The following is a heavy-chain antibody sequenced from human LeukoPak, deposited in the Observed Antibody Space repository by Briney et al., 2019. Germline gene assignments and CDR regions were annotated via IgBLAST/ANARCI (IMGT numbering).Heavy chain of an antibody. CDR2: INDVGAP. Sequence: GGSLRLSCASSGFTFNNYAMSWVRQAPGQGPQWVSGINDVGAPFYADSVKGRFTISRDSSKNTLYLQMNSLRVEDTAIYYCAKDHCSTTRCIAGFDFWGQGTLVTVSS. D-gene: IGHD2-2*01. CDR1: GFTFNNYA. V-gene: IGHV3-23*01. J-gene: IGHJ4*02. CDR3: AKDHCSTTRCIAGFDF.